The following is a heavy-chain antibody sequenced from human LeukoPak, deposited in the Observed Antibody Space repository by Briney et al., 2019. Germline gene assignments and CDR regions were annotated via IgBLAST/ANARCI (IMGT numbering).Heavy chain of an antibody. CDR2: IDTAGCT. CDR1: GFTFISYD. V-gene: IGHV3-13*04. CDR3: ARRRYGLGSYSDAFDI. Sequence: GGSLRLSCAASGFTFISYDMHWVRQPTGKGLEWVSGIDTAGCTYYAGSVKGRFTISRENAKNSLSLQMNSLRAGDTAVYYCARRRYGLGSYSDAFDIWGQGTMVTVSS. D-gene: IGHD3-10*01. J-gene: IGHJ3*02.